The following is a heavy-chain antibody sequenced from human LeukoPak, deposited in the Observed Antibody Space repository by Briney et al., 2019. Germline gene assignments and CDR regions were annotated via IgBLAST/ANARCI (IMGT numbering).Heavy chain of an antibody. Sequence: PGESLKISRKGSGYSFINYWIGWVRQMPGKGVEGMGVIYPGNSDARYSPSFQGQVTISAGKSINTAYLQWTSLKASDTAMYYCARDLDYGGNSELSDYWGQGTLVTVSS. CDR2: IYPGNSDA. V-gene: IGHV5-51*01. D-gene: IGHD4-23*01. J-gene: IGHJ4*02. CDR1: GYSFINYW. CDR3: ARDLDYGGNSELSDY.